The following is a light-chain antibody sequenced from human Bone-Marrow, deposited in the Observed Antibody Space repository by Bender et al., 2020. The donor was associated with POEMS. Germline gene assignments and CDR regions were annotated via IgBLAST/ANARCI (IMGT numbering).Light chain of an antibody. Sequence: SNELTQPPSVSVSPGQTARITCSGDVLSKQYSYWYQKKPGQAPLFIIYRDTERPSGIPERFSASSSGTTVTLTISGAQAADEADYYCQSTDSTGNSWVFGGGTKLTVL. CDR3: QSTDSTGNSWV. CDR2: RDT. V-gene: IGLV3-25*03. J-gene: IGLJ3*02. CDR1: VLSKQY.